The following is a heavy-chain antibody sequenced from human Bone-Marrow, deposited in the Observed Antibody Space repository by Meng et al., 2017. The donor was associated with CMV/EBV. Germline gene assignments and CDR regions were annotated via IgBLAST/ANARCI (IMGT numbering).Heavy chain of an antibody. D-gene: IGHD3-16*02. CDR1: GGSISSSNW. Sequence: SETLSLTCAVSGGSISSSNWWSWVRQPPGKGLEWIGEIYHSGSSNYNPSLKSRVTISVDTSKNQFSLKLSSVTAADTAVYYCARGRGALSRNVWGSYRHFDYWGQGTLVTVSS. J-gene: IGHJ4*02. CDR2: IYHSGSS. V-gene: IGHV4-4*02. CDR3: ARGRGALSRNVWGSYRHFDY.